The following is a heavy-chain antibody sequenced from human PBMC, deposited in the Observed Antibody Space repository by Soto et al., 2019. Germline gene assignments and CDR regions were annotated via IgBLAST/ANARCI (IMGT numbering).Heavy chain of an antibody. D-gene: IGHD5-12*01. V-gene: IGHV3-33*01. Sequence: QVQLVESGGGVVQPGRSLRLSCAASGFTFSSYGMHWVRQAPGKGLEWVAVIWYDGSNKYYADSVKGRFTISRDNSKNTLYLQMNSLRAEDTAVYYCAREERYSGYDFALVWGQGTLVTVSS. J-gene: IGHJ4*02. CDR2: IWYDGSNK. CDR1: GFTFSSYG. CDR3: AREERYSGYDFALV.